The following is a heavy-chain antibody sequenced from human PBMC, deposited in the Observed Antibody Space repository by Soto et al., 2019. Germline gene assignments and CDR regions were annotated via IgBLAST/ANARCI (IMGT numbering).Heavy chain of an antibody. J-gene: IGHJ3*02. Sequence: QVQLQQWGAGLLKPSETLSLTCAVFGGSVNSGNYYWSWIRQPPGKGPEWSGEMSHSGGTHFNPSLKGRVTIAVDTSKDQFSLKMSSVTAADTALYYCARVERGTATTVVDAFDIGGPGTMVTVSS. CDR3: ARVERGTATTVVDAFDI. CDR1: GGSVNSGNYY. CDR2: MSHSGGT. D-gene: IGHD1-1*01. V-gene: IGHV4-34*01.